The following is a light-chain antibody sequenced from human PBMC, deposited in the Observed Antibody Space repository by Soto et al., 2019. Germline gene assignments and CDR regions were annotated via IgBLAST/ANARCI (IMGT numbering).Light chain of an antibody. CDR1: QGISGW. CDR2: DAS. V-gene: IGKV1-5*01. Sequence: DIQLTQSPSTLSESVGDRVTITCRASQGISGWLAWYQQKPGKAPKLLIYDASSLESGVPSRFSGSGSGTGFTLTISSLRPDDFATYYCQQYNSYWTFGQGTKVDIK. J-gene: IGKJ1*01. CDR3: QQYNSYWT.